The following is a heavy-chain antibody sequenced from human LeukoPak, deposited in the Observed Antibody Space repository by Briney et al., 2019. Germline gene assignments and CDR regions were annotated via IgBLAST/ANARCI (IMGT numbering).Heavy chain of an antibody. CDR3: ARDYDFWSGPHIRGAYGMDV. CDR1: GGSISGGGYS. CDR2: IFYSGST. J-gene: IGHJ6*02. D-gene: IGHD3-3*01. Sequence: SETLSLTCTVSGGSISGGGYSWSWIRRPQGKGLEWFGCIFYSGSTYYNPSLKSRLTISVDTSKKQFSLKLNSVTAADTAVYYCARDYDFWSGPHIRGAYGMDVWGQGTTVTVSS. V-gene: IGHV4-31*03.